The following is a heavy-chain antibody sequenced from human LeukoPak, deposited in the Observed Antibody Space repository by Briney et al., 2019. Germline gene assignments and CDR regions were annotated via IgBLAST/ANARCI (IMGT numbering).Heavy chain of an antibody. Sequence: SGGSLRLSCAASGFTFSNAWMNWVRQAPGKGLEWVGRIKSKTDGGTTDYAAPVKGRFTISRDDSKNTLYLQMNSLKTEDTAVYYCTTDAGYYDSIDYWGQGTLVTVSS. CDR3: TTDAGYYDSIDY. J-gene: IGHJ4*02. CDR2: IKSKTDGGTT. V-gene: IGHV3-15*01. CDR1: GFTFSNAW. D-gene: IGHD3-22*01.